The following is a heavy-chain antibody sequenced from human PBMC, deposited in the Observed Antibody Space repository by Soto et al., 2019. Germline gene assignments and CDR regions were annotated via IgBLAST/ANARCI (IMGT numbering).Heavy chain of an antibody. D-gene: IGHD2-21*02. J-gene: IGHJ4*02. CDR3: EREVGAYCSGDSYSSFYY. Sequence: QVQLVQSGAEVKKPGTSVKVSCKASGGTLSSYAISWVRQAPGQGLEWMGGFIPIFGTANYAQKFQERVTITSDESTSAAWMELSSLRSEDTSVYYCEREVGAYCSGDSYSSFYYWGQGTLVRVS. CDR1: GGTLSSYA. CDR2: FIPIFGTA. V-gene: IGHV1-69*01.